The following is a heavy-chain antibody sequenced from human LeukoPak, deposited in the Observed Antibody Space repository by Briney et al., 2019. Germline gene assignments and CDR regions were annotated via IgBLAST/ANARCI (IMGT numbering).Heavy chain of an antibody. V-gene: IGHV4-59*08. D-gene: IGHD3-16*02. Sequence: SETLSLTCTVSGGSIGAYYWSWIRQSPGKGLEWIGYIYVTGTRYNPYLQSRVTISVDRSRNQLFLKMSSVTAADTAVYYCARHIGGGIEDMDVWGKGTKVIVSS. CDR2: IYVTGT. CDR1: GGSIGAYY. CDR3: ARHIGGGIEDMDV. J-gene: IGHJ6*03.